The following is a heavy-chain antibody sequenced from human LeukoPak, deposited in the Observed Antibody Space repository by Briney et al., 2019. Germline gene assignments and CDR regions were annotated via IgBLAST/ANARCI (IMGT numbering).Heavy chain of an antibody. Sequence: SETLSLTCTVSGGSISSGGYYWSWIRQHPGKGLEWIGYIYYSGSTYYNPSLKSRVTISVDTSKNHFSLKLSSVTAADTAVYYCARNRDGYNSFDYWGQGTLVTVSS. D-gene: IGHD5-24*01. J-gene: IGHJ4*02. V-gene: IGHV4-31*03. CDR2: IYYSGST. CDR1: GGSISSGGYY. CDR3: ARNRDGYNSFDY.